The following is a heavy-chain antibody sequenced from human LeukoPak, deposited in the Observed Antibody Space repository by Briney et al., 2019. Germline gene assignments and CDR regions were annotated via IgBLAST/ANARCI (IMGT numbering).Heavy chain of an antibody. V-gene: IGHV1-24*01. CDR1: GYTLTELS. CDR3: AASYYYGSGSYDYYYYMDV. D-gene: IGHD3-10*01. CDR2: FDPEDGET. J-gene: IGHJ6*03. Sequence: GASAKVSCKVSGYTLTELSMHWVRQAPGEGLEWMGGFDPEDGETIYAQKFQGRVTMTEDTSTDTAYMELSSLRSEDTAVYYCAASYYYGSGSYDYYYYMDVWGKGTTVTVSS.